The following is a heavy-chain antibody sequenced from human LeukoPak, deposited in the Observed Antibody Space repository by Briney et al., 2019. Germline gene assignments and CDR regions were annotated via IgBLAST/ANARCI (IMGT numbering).Heavy chain of an antibody. J-gene: IGHJ4*02. V-gene: IGHV4-4*07. D-gene: IGHD6-19*01. Sequence: PSETLSLTCTVSGGSISSYYWSWIRQPAGKGLEWIGRIYTSGSTNYNPSLKSRVTISVDTSKNQFSLKLSSVTAADTAVYYCARLRRRQWLVRLGRDYWGQGTLVTVSS. CDR3: ARLRRRQWLVRLGRDY. CDR2: IYTSGST. CDR1: GGSISSYY.